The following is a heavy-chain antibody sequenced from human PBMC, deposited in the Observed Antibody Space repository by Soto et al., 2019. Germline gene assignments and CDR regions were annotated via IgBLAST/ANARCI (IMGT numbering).Heavy chain of an antibody. V-gene: IGHV4-59*12. CDR1: GGSISTDY. CDR3: AGVLAVAGNNWFDP. J-gene: IGHJ5*02. Sequence: QVQLQESGPGLVKPSETLSLTCSVSGGSISTDYWTWIRQPPGKGLEWIGYMYDSGSTKYNPSLKSRVPPSVNTPNKQSSRNLTSATAADTAVYYCAGVLAVAGNNWFDPWGQGTLVTGSS. CDR2: MYDSGST. D-gene: IGHD6-19*01.